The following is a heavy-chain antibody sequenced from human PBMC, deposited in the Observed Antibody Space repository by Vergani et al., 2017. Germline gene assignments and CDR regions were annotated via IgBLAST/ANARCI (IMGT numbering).Heavy chain of an antibody. CDR3: ARVIQEWYYYCMDV. Sequence: EVQLVESGGGLVKPGGSLRLSCAASGFTFSSYSMNWVRQAPGKGLEWVSSISSSSSYIYYADSVKGRFTISRDNAKNSLYLQMNSLRAEDTAVYYCARVIQEWYYYCMDVWGKGTTVTVSS. J-gene: IGHJ6*03. CDR2: ISSSSSYI. CDR1: GFTFSSYS. V-gene: IGHV3-21*01. D-gene: IGHD3-3*01.